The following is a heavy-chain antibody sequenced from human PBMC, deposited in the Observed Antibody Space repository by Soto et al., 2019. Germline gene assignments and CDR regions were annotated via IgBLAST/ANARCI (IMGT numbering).Heavy chain of an antibody. J-gene: IGHJ6*02. CDR2: MNPNSGNT. D-gene: IGHD5-12*01. CDR3: ARASVDSGYEDYGMDV. CDR1: GYTSTSYD. V-gene: IGHV1-8*01. Sequence: ASVKVSCKASGYTSTSYDINWVRQATGQGLEWMGWMNPNSGNTGYAQKFQGRVTMTRNTSISTAYMELSSLRSEDTAVYYCARASVDSGYEDYGMDVWGQGTTVTVSS.